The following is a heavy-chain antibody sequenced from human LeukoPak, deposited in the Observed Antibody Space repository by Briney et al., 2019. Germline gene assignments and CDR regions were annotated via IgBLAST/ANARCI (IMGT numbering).Heavy chain of an antibody. J-gene: IGHJ4*02. D-gene: IGHD3-22*01. CDR3: AKDATYYYDSSGYYSPAYFDY. Sequence: GGSLRLSCAASGFTFSSYAMSWVRQAPGKGLEWVSAISGSDGSTYYADSVKGRFTISRDNSKNTLYLQMNSLRAEDTAVYYCAKDATYYYDSSGYYSPAYFDYWGQGTLVTVSS. CDR2: ISGSDGST. CDR1: GFTFSSYA. V-gene: IGHV3-23*01.